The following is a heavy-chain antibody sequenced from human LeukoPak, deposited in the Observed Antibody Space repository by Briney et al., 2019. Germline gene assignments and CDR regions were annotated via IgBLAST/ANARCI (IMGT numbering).Heavy chain of an antibody. CDR2: INPNSGGT. D-gene: IGHD5-24*01. V-gene: IGHV1-2*02. CDR3: ARVEMATLKNGMDV. Sequence: ASVTVSCKASGYTFTGYYMHWVRQAPGQGLEWMGWINPNSGGTNYAQKFQGRVTMTRDTSISTAYMELSRLRSDDTAVYYCARVEMATLKNGMDVWGQGTTVTVSS. J-gene: IGHJ6*02. CDR1: GYTFTGYY.